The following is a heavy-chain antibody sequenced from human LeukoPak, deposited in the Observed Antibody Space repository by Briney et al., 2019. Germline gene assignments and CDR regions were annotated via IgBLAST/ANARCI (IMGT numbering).Heavy chain of an antibody. Sequence: GGSLRLSCAASGFTFSSYSMNWVRQAPGKGLEWVSSNSSSSSYIYYADSVKGRFTISRDNAKNSLYLQMNSLRAEDTAVYYCATLQWELLPYYFDYWGQGTLVTVSS. V-gene: IGHV3-21*01. D-gene: IGHD1-26*01. J-gene: IGHJ4*02. CDR1: GFTFSSYS. CDR3: ATLQWELLPYYFDY. CDR2: NSSSSSYI.